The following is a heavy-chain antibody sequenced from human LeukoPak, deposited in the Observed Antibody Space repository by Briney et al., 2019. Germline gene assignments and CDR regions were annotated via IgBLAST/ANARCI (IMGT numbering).Heavy chain of an antibody. J-gene: IGHJ4*02. Sequence: GESLKISCKGSGYSFTTYWIGWVRQMPGKGLEWMGIIYPGDSNTRYSPSFQGQVTISADKSVSTAYLQWSSLKASDTAMYYCARPPQSYSSSWEFDYWGQGTLVTVSS. V-gene: IGHV5-51*01. CDR1: GYSFTTYW. CDR3: ARPPQSYSSSWEFDY. D-gene: IGHD6-13*01. CDR2: IYPGDSNT.